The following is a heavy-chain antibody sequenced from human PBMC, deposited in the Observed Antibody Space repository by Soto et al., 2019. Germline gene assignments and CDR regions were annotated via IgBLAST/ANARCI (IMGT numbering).Heavy chain of an antibody. V-gene: IGHV3-66*01. CDR3: ARDPWAADY. D-gene: IGHD3-16*01. CDR2: IYSGGST. Sequence: EVQLVDSGGGLVQPGGSLRLSCAASGFTVSPKYMSCVRQAPGKGLEWVSVIYSGGSTFYADSVRGRFTISRDNSKNTVNLQMNSLRAEDTAVYYCARDPWAADYWGQGTLVNVSS. CDR1: GFTVSPKY. J-gene: IGHJ4*02.